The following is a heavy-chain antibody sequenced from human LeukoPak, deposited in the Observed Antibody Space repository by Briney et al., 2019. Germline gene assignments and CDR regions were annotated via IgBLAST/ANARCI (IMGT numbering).Heavy chain of an antibody. J-gene: IGHJ6*02. CDR2: MNHNNGNT. V-gene: IGHV1-8*01. Sequence: ASVKVACKASGYTFTSYDINWVRQATGQGLEWMGWMNHNNGNTGYAQKFQGRVTMHRSTSISTAYMELSSLRSENTAVYYCARLASSSWPLYCVYGMDFWGQGTTVTVSS. CDR1: GYTFTSYD. CDR3: ARLASSSWPLYCVYGMDF. D-gene: IGHD6-13*01.